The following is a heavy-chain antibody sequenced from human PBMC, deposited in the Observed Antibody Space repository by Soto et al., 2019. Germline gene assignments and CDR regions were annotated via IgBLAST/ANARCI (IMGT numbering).Heavy chain of an antibody. D-gene: IGHD1-26*01. V-gene: IGHV4-31*03. CDR2: IYYSGST. J-gene: IGHJ4*02. CDR3: AGGYIVGGTPFDY. Sequence: QVQLQESGPGLVQPSQTLSLTCTVSGGSISSGGYYWSWIRQHPGRGLEWFGYIYYSGSTYYNPSLKSRVTISVDTSKNQFSLKLSSVTAADTAVYYCAGGYIVGGTPFDYGGQGTLVTVSS. CDR1: GGSISSGGYY.